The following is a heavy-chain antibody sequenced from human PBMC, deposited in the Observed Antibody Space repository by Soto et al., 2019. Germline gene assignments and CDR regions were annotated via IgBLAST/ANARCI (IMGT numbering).Heavy chain of an antibody. CDR1: GYTFTSYA. CDR3: ARVSPYDILTGEYYYYMAV. J-gene: IGHJ6*03. V-gene: IGHV1-3*01. D-gene: IGHD3-9*01. Sequence: ASVKVSCKASGYTFTSYAMHWVRQAPGQRLEWMGWINAGNGNTKYSQKFQGRVTITRDTSASTAYMELSSLRSEDTAVYYCARVSPYDILTGEYYYYMAVWGKGTTVTVSS. CDR2: INAGNGNT.